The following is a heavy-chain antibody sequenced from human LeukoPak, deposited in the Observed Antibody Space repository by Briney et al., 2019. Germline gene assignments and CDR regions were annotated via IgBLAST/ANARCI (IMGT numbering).Heavy chain of an antibody. CDR2: ISGSGANM. CDR1: GFTFSNFG. V-gene: IGHV3-23*01. CDR3: AKEPSGSYFDY. Sequence: GGSLSLSCTATGFTFSNFGMAWVRQAPGQGLEWVSTISGSGANMHQADSVKGRFTISRDNSKNTLYLQMNSLRAEDTAVYYCAKEPSGSYFDYWGQGTLVTVSS. D-gene: IGHD1-26*01. J-gene: IGHJ4*02.